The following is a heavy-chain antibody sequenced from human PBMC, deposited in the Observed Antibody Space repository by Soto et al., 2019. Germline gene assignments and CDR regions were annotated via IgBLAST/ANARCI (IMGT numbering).Heavy chain of an antibody. V-gene: IGHV1-2*02. D-gene: IGHD2-8*01. CDR2: IHSNTGAT. CDR1: GCSVTGYY. CDR3: SRSLIGASYYFDY. Sequence: ASVSVWCEGSGCSVTGYYIHWVRQSPGQGLECMGRIHSNTGATNFSQKFQCRVTITRDTAISTAYMDLSSLRSNDTAVYYWSRSLIGASYYFDYWGQGPLVPVSS. J-gene: IGHJ4*02.